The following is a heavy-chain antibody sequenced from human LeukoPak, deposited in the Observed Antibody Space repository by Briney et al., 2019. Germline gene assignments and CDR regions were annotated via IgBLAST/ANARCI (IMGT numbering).Heavy chain of an antibody. CDR1: VYTFTSCD. CDR3: TRGSSGRRDN. J-gene: IGHJ4*02. Sequence: ASVTVSCKPSVYTFTSCDINWVRQATGPGLEWLGWMNPNSGNTGYGQSFQGRITMTRDISIGTAYMELSNLTSEDTAIYYCTRGSSGRRDNWGQGTLVTVSA. CDR2: MNPNSGNT. D-gene: IGHD1-26*01. V-gene: IGHV1-8*01.